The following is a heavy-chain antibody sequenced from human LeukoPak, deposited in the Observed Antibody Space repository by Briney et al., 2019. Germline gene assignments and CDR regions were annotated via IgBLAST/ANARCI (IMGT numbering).Heavy chain of an antibody. Sequence: GGSLRLSCAASGFTFSSYGMHWVRQAPDKGLEWVAITSYDGSDEYYADSVKGRFTMSRDNSKNTLYLQMNSLRAEDTAVYYCAKDRGLGSYYNLDVMDVWGQGTTVTVSS. D-gene: IGHD3-10*01. CDR3: AKDRGLGSYYNLDVMDV. J-gene: IGHJ6*02. CDR2: TSYDGSDE. CDR1: GFTFSSYG. V-gene: IGHV3-30*18.